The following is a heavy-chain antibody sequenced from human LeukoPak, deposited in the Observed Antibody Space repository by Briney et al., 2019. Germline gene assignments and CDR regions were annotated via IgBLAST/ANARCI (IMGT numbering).Heavy chain of an antibody. CDR1: GGSISSSSYY. Sequence: SETLSLTCTVSGGSISSSSYYWSWIRQPPGKGLEWIGHMYYSGNNKYNPSLKSRVTMLAETSKNQISLRLNSVTAADTAVYYCVRQRDDYYYYGVDVWGQGTTVIVSS. V-gene: IGHV4-61*05. J-gene: IGHJ6*02. CDR2: MYYSGNN. CDR3: VRQRDDYYYYGVDV.